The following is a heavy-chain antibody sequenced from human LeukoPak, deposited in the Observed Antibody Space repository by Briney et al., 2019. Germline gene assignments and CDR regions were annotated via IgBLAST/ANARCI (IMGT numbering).Heavy chain of an antibody. J-gene: IGHJ3*02. Sequence: GASVKVSCKASGYTFTGYYMHWVRQAPGQGLEWMGWINPNSGGTNYAQKFQGRVTMTRDTSISTAYMELSRLRSDDTAVYYCARDFTGYSSGNDAFDIWGQGTMVTVSS. CDR2: INPNSGGT. CDR3: ARDFTGYSSGNDAFDI. CDR1: GYTFTGYY. D-gene: IGHD6-19*01. V-gene: IGHV1-2*02.